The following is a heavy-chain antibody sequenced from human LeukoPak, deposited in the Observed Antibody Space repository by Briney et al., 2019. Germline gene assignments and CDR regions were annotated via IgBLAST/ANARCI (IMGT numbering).Heavy chain of an antibody. CDR1: GGSISSNY. CDR2: IYSGGST. V-gene: IGHV3-53*04. J-gene: IGHJ4*02. D-gene: IGHD5-24*01. Sequence: PSETLSLTCTVSGGSISSNYMSWVRQAPGKGLEWVSVIYSGGSTYYADSVKGRFTISRHNSKNTLYLQMNSLRAEDTAVYYCARGWLQFSFDYWGQGTLVTVSS. CDR3: ARGWLQFSFDY.